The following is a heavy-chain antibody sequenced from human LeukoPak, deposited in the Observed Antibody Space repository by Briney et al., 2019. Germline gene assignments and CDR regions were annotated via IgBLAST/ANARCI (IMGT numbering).Heavy chain of an antibody. V-gene: IGHV3-30*18. D-gene: IGHD1-26*01. CDR2: ISYDGSNK. CDR3: AKADGSYYYYYYMDV. Sequence: PGRSLRLSCAASGFTFSSYGMHWVRQAPGKGLEWVAVISYDGSNKYYADSVKGRFTISRDNSKNTLYLQMNSLRAEDTAVYYCAKADGSYYYYYYMDVWGKGTTVTVSS. CDR1: GFTFSSYG. J-gene: IGHJ6*03.